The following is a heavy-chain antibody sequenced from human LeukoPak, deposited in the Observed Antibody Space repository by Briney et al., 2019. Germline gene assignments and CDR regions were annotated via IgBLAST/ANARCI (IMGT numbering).Heavy chain of an antibody. D-gene: IGHD3-10*01. CDR2: VYYSGST. Sequence: SETLSLTCTVSSGSIGSSSNYWGWIRQAPGKGLEWIGNVYYSGSTFYNPSLKSRVTISVDTSKNQFSLKLSSVTAADTAVYYCARDTDMVRGVIKRAFDIWGQGTMVTVSS. J-gene: IGHJ3*02. CDR1: SGSIGSSSNY. V-gene: IGHV4-39*07. CDR3: ARDTDMVRGVIKRAFDI.